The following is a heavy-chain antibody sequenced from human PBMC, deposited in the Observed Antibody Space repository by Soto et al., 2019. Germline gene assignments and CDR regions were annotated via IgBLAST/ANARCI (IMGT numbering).Heavy chain of an antibody. CDR3: ARVKDPRIWVPNDAFDI. CDR1: GGSISSCGYY. CDR2: IYYSGST. J-gene: IGHJ3*02. D-gene: IGHD7-27*01. Sequence: SETLSLTCTVSGGSISSCGYYWSWIRQHPGKGLEWIGYIYYSGSTYYNPSLKSRVTISVDTSKNQFSLKLSSVTAADTAVYYCARVKDPRIWVPNDAFDIWGQGTMVTVSS. V-gene: IGHV4-31*03.